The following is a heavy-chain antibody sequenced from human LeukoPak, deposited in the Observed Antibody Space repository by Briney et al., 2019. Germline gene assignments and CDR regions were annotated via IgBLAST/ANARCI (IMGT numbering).Heavy chain of an antibody. V-gene: IGHV1-18*01. J-gene: IGHJ6*02. CDR1: GGTFSSYG. Sequence: ASVKVSCKASGGTFSSYGISWVRQAPGQGLEWMGWISAYNGNTNYAQKLQGRVTMTTDTSTSTAYMELRSLRSDDTAVYYCAVTTVTTGMDVWGQGSTVTVSS. CDR2: ISAYNGNT. D-gene: IGHD4-17*01. CDR3: AVTTVTTGMDV.